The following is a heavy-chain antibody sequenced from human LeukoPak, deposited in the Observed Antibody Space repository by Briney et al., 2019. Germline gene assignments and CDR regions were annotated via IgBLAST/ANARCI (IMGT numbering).Heavy chain of an antibody. CDR1: GFTFSSYA. CDR2: ISGSGGST. V-gene: IGHV3-23*01. J-gene: IGHJ4*02. Sequence: GSLRLSCAASGFTFSSYAMSWVRQAPGKGLEWVSAISGSGGSTYYADSVKGRFTISRDNSKNTLYLQMNSLRAEDTAVYYCAKARLLWFGELSNFDYWGQGTLVTVSS. D-gene: IGHD3-10*01. CDR3: AKARLLWFGELSNFDY.